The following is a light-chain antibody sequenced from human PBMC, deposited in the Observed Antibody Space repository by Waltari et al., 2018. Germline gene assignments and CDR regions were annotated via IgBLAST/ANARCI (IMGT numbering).Light chain of an antibody. CDR2: RNN. J-gene: IGLJ3*02. Sequence: QSVLTQLPSASGTSGQGVTISCSGSSSNIGDNYVNWYQQFPGTSPRLLIHRNNQRPSGVPDRFSGSKSGTSAFLVISGLRSEDAADYHCAAWDDSLSGWVFGGGTKVTVL. CDR3: AAWDDSLSGWV. CDR1: SSNIGDNY. V-gene: IGLV1-47*01.